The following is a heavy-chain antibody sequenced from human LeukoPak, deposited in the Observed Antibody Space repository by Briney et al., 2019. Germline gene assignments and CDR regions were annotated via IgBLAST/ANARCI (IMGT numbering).Heavy chain of an antibody. CDR1: GFTFSSYG. D-gene: IGHD5-18*01. Sequence: GGSLRLSCAASGFTFSSYGMHWVRQAPGKGLEWVAVIWYDGSNKYYADSVKGRFTISRDNSKNTLYLQMNSLRAEDTAVYYCARDIESDTAMEVYGMDVWGQGTTVTVSS. CDR2: IWYDGSNK. J-gene: IGHJ6*02. V-gene: IGHV3-33*01. CDR3: ARDIESDTAMEVYGMDV.